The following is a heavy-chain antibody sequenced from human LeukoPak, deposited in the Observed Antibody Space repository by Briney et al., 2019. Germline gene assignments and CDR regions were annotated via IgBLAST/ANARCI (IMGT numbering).Heavy chain of an antibody. Sequence: GGSLRLSCAASGFTFRDYYLTWIRQAPGEGLDWVAYISSSDSTMHYADSVKGRFTISRDNAKNSLYLQMNSLRVEDTAVYYCARGAIVTTRGPWFDPWGQGTLVTVSS. V-gene: IGHV3-11*01. CDR1: GFTFRDYY. D-gene: IGHD5-12*01. CDR2: ISSSDSTM. J-gene: IGHJ5*02. CDR3: ARGAIVTTRGPWFDP.